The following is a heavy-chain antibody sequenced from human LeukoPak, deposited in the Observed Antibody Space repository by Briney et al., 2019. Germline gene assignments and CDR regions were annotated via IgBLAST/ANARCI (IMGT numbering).Heavy chain of an antibody. J-gene: IGHJ4*02. CDR2: IWNDGGNK. V-gene: IGHV3-33*06. CDR3: AKDAQRGFDYSNSLEN. Sequence: PGRSLRLSCAASRFTFSHYGMHWVRQAPGKGLEWVAVIWNDGGNKYYADSVKGRFTVSRDNSQNRLYLQMNSLRPEDTAVYYCAKDAQRGFDYSNSLENWGQGTLVTVSS. CDR1: RFTFSHYG. D-gene: IGHD4-11*01.